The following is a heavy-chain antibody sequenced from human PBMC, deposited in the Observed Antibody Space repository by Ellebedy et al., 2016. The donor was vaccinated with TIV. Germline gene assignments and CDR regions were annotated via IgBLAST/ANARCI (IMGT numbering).Heavy chain of an antibody. CDR1: GYSFTSYW. J-gene: IGHJ4*02. V-gene: IGHV5-10-1*04. Sequence: GESLKISXKGSGYSFTSYWISWVRQMPGKGLEWMGRIDPSDSYTNYSPSFQGQVTISADKSISTAYLQWSSLKASDTAMYYCASGRTPNWNYYWGQGTLVTVSS. CDR3: ASGRTPNWNYY. D-gene: IGHD1-7*01. CDR2: IDPSDSYT.